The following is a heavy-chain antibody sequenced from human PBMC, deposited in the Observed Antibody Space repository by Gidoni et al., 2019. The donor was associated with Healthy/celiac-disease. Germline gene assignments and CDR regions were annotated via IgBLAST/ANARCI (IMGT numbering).Heavy chain of an antibody. CDR2: IIPICGTA. V-gene: IGHV1-69*01. Sequence: QVQLVQSGAEVKKPGSSVKVSCKASGGTFSSYAISWVRQAPGQGLEWMGGIIPICGTANYAQKFQGRVTITADESTSTAYMELSSLRSEDTAVYYCARKGSSTSCPYCYYYYMDVWGKGTTVTVSS. CDR1: GGTFSSYA. D-gene: IGHD2-2*01. J-gene: IGHJ6*03. CDR3: ARKGSSTSCPYCYYYYMDV.